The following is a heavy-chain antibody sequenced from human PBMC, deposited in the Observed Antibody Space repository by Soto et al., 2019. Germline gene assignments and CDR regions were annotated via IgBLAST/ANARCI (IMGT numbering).Heavy chain of an antibody. CDR1: GYTFTSYY. D-gene: IGHD5-18*01. J-gene: IGHJ4*02. CDR2: INPSGGST. CDR3: ARVFQPWIQLWPLDY. V-gene: IGHV1-46*01. Sequence: QVQLVQSGAEVKKPGASVKVSCKASGYTFTSYYMHWVRQAPGQGLEWMGIINPSGGSTSYAQKFQGRVTITRDTSTSTVYMELSSLRSEDTAVYYCARVFQPWIQLWPLDYWGQGTLVTVSS.